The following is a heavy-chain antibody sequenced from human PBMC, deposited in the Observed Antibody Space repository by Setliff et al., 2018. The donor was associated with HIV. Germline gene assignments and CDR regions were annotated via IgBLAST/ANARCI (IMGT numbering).Heavy chain of an antibody. D-gene: IGHD5-12*01. CDR1: GGSFSGYY. CDR2: INHSGIT. J-gene: IGHJ4*02. V-gene: IGHV4-34*01. CDR3: TRGRLYSGPHF. Sequence: LSLTCAVYGGSFSGYYWTWIRQPPGKGLEWIGDINHSGITNYNPSLKSRVTISVDTSKNQFSLKLSSVTAADTAMYCCTRGRLYSGPHFWGQGTLVTVSS.